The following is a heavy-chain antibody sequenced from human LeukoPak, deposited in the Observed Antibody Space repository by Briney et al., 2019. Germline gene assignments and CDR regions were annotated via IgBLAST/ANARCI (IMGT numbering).Heavy chain of an antibody. CDR1: GYSFTSYW. CDR3: ARQSPPTVTTSPFDY. J-gene: IGHJ4*02. Sequence: GESLKISCKGSGYSFTSYWIGWVRQMPGKGLEWMGIIYPGDSDTRYSPSFQGQVTISADKSLSTAYLQWSSLKASDTAMYYCARQSPPTVTTSPFDYWGQGTLVTVSS. CDR2: IYPGDSDT. V-gene: IGHV5-51*01. D-gene: IGHD4-17*01.